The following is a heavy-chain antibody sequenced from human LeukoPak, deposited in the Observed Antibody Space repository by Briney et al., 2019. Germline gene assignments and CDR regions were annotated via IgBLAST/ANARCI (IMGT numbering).Heavy chain of an antibody. J-gene: IGHJ3*02. CDR2: IYYSGST. D-gene: IGHD6-19*01. Sequence: SETLSLTCTVSGGSISSGDYYWSWIRQPPGKGLEWIGYIYYSGSTYYNPSLKSRVTISVDTSKNQFSLKLSSVTAADTAVYYCARHEGPYSRGWSGWSYAFDIWGQGTMVTVSS. V-gene: IGHV4-30-4*08. CDR3: ARHEGPYSRGWSGWSYAFDI. CDR1: GGSISSGDYY.